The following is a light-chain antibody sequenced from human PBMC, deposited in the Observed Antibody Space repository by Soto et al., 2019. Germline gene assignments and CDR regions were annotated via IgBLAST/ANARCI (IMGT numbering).Light chain of an antibody. Sequence: QSALTQPPSASGSPGQSVTISCTGTSSDVGGYNYVSWYQQHPGKAPKLMIYEVTKRPSGVPDRFSGSKSDNTASLTVSGLQAEDEADYYCSSYAGSNNLIVSGTGTKVTDL. CDR1: SSDVGGYNY. CDR3: SSYAGSNNLIV. J-gene: IGLJ1*01. V-gene: IGLV2-8*01. CDR2: EVT.